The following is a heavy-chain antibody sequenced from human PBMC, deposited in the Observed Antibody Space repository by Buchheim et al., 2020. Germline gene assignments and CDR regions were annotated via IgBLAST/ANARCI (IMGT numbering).Heavy chain of an antibody. CDR1: GFTVSSNY. Sequence: EVQLVESGGGLVQPGGSLRLSCAASGFTVSSNYMSWVRQAPGKGLEWVSVIYSGGSTYYADSVKGRFTISRDNSKNTLNLQMNSLRAEDTAVYYCARECGGDCYKGYDYWGQGTL. J-gene: IGHJ4*02. CDR3: ARECGGDCYKGYDY. V-gene: IGHV3-66*01. CDR2: IYSGGST. D-gene: IGHD2-21*02.